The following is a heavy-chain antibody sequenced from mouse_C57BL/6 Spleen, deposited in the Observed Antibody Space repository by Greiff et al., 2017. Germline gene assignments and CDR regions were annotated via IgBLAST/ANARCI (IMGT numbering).Heavy chain of an antibody. D-gene: IGHD2-5*01. CDR2: IYPGSGNT. J-gene: IGHJ2*01. Sequence: QVQLKESGAELVRPGASVKLSCKASGFTFTDYYINWVKQRPGQGLEWIARIYPGSGNTYYNEKFKGKATLTAEKSSSTAYLQLSSLTSEDPAVYFCATAYDSNSNFDYWGQGTTLTVSS. CDR3: ATAYDSNSNFDY. V-gene: IGHV1-76*01. CDR1: GFTFTDYY.